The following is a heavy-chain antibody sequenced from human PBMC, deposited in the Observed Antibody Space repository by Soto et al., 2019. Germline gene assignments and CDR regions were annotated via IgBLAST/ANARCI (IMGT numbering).Heavy chain of an antibody. V-gene: IGHV3-33*01. CDR3: ARDGSLGYFDY. D-gene: IGHD7-27*01. J-gene: IGHJ4*02. Sequence: TGGSLRLSCAASGFTFSSYGMHWVRQAPGKGLEWVAVIWYDGSNKYYADSVKGRFTISRDNSKNTLHLQMNSLRAEDTAVYYCARDGSLGYFDYWGQGTLVTVSS. CDR2: IWYDGSNK. CDR1: GFTFSSYG.